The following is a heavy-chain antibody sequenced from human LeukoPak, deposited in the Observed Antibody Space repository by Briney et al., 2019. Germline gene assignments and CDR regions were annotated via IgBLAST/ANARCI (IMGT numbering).Heavy chain of an antibody. CDR1: GYTFTGYY. D-gene: IGHD5-12*01. J-gene: IGHJ4*02. CDR2: INPNSGGT. CDR3: AIYIVATIIGLDY. Sequence: ASVKVSCKASGYTFTGYYMLWARQAPGQGLEWMGCINPNSGGTNYAQKFRGRVTMTRDTSISTAYMELSRLRSDDTAVYYCAIYIVATIIGLDYWGQGTLVTVSS. V-gene: IGHV1-2*02.